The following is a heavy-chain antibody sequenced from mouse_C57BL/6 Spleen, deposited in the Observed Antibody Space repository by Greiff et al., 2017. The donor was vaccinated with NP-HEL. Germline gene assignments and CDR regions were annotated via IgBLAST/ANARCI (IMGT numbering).Heavy chain of an antibody. CDR3: VSYGSHYYAMDY. J-gene: IGHJ4*01. V-gene: IGHV10-1*01. D-gene: IGHD1-1*01. CDR1: GFSFNTYA. Sequence: DVMLVESGGGLVQPKGSLKLSCAASGFSFNTYAMNWVRQAPGKGLEWVARIRSKSNNYATYYADSVKDRFTISRDDSESMLYLQMNNLKTEDTAMYYCVSYGSHYYAMDYWGQGTSVTVSS. CDR2: IRSKSNNYAT.